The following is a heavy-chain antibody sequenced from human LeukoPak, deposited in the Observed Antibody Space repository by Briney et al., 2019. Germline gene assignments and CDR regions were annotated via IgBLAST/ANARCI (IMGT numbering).Heavy chain of an antibody. CDR1: GGSISSSSYY. D-gene: IGHD7-27*01. V-gene: IGHV4-61*01. Sequence: SETLSLTCTVSGGSISSSSYYWSWIRQPPGKGLEWIGYIYYSGSTNYNPSLKSRVTISVDTSKNQFSLKLSSVTAADTAVYYCARRRPTSLNWGPDSYYFDYWGQGTLVTVSS. CDR3: ARRRPTSLNWGPDSYYFDY. CDR2: IYYSGST. J-gene: IGHJ4*02.